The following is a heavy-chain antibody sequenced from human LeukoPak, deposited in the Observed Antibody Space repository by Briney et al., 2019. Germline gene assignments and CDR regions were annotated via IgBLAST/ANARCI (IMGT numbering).Heavy chain of an antibody. V-gene: IGHV4-39*02. Sequence: PSETLSLTCTVSGGSISSSSYYWGWIRQPPGKGLEWIGSIYYSGSTYYNPSLKSRVTISVDTSKNQFSLKLSSVTAADTAVYYCARDPDGYKFFDYWGRGSPVIVSS. CDR1: GGSISSSSYY. J-gene: IGHJ4*02. CDR2: IYYSGST. D-gene: IGHD5-24*01. CDR3: ARDPDGYKFFDY.